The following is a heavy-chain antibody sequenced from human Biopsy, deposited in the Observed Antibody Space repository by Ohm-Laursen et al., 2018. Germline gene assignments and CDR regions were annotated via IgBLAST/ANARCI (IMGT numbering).Heavy chain of an antibody. CDR3: ARDSSRRAREGGMDV. CDR1: GGSFSGYY. J-gene: IGHJ6*02. D-gene: IGHD6-6*01. Sequence: GTLSLTCAVYGGSFSGYYWSWIRQPPGKGLEWIGEINHSGSTNYNPSLKSRVTISVDTSKNQFSLKLSSVTAADTAVYYCARDSSRRAREGGMDVWGQGTTVTVSS. CDR2: INHSGST. V-gene: IGHV4-34*01.